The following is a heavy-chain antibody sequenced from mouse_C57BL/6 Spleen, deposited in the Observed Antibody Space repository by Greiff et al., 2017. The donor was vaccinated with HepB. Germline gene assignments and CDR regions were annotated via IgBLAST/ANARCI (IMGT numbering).Heavy chain of an antibody. CDR1: GYSITSGYY. Sequence: DVKLQESGPGLVKPSQSLSLTCSVTGYSITSGYYWNWIRQFPGNKLEWMGYISYDGSNNYNPSLKNRISITRDTSKNQFFLKLNSVTTEDTATYYCARGDSLFAYWGQGTLVTVSA. CDR3: ARGDSLFAY. D-gene: IGHD6-2*01. V-gene: IGHV3-6*01. J-gene: IGHJ3*01. CDR2: ISYDGSN.